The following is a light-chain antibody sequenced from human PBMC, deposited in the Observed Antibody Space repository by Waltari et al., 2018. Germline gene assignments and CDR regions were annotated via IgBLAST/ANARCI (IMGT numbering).Light chain of an antibody. J-gene: IGKJ1*01. CDR1: QSLLHSDGNNN. V-gene: IGKV2-28*01. CDR3: MQCLHVLCT. Sequence: DVVVTQSPLSLPVTRGQAASISCRSSQSLLHSDGNNNVDWYQQKPGQSPQLLIYLGSNRASGVPDRFSGSGSGTDFTLKISRVEAEDVGVYYCMQCLHVLCTFGPGTKLDI. CDR2: LGS.